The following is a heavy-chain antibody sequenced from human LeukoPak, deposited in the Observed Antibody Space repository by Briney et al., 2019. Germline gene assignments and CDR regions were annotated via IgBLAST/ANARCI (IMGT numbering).Heavy chain of an antibody. D-gene: IGHD6-19*01. CDR1: GGTFSSYA. CDR3: ARTTSRGSGWTFDY. Sequence: HRASVKVSCKASGGTFSSYAISWVRQAPGQGLEWMGRIIPILGIANYAQKFQGRVTITADKSTSTAYMELSSLRSEDTAVYYCARTTSRGSGWTFDYWGQGTLVTVSS. J-gene: IGHJ4*02. CDR2: IIPILGIA. V-gene: IGHV1-69*04.